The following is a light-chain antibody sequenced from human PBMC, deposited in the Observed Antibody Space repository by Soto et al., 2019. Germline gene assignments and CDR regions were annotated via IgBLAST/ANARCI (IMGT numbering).Light chain of an antibody. V-gene: IGLV2-14*01. CDR2: EVR. J-gene: IGLJ1*01. CDR1: SSDVGAYNY. CDR3: SSYRSSTTFV. Sequence: QSALTQPASVSGSPGQSITISCNGSSSDVGAYNYVSWYQQYPGKAPKVIIFEVRKRPSGVSNRLSGSKSGDTASLTISGLQADDEADYYCSSYRSSTTFVFGTGTKLTVL.